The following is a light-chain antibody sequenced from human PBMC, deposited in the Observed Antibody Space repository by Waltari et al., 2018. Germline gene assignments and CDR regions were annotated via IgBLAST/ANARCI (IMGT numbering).Light chain of an antibody. CDR3: SSYTRSSTLGV. J-gene: IGLJ3*02. V-gene: IGLV2-14*03. Sequence: QSALTQPASVSGSPGQSITISCSGTSSDVGGYKYVSWYQQHPGKAPKLMIYDVSIRPSGVSNRFSGSKSGNTASLTISGLQAEDEADYYCSSYTRSSTLGVFGGGTKLTVL. CDR2: DVS. CDR1: SSDVGGYKY.